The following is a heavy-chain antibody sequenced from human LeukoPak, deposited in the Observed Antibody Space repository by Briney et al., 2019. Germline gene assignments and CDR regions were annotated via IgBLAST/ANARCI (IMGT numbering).Heavy chain of an antibody. D-gene: IGHD3-22*01. CDR1: GGSFSGYY. CDR3: ARGWAPYYYDSSGYSANIDY. CDR2: INHSGST. Sequence: PSETLSLTCAVYGGSFSGYYWSWIRQPPGKGLGWIGEINHSGSTNYNPSLKSRVTISVDTSKNQFSLKLSSVTAADTAVYYCARGWAPYYYDSSGYSANIDYWGQGTLVTVSS. V-gene: IGHV4-34*01. J-gene: IGHJ4*02.